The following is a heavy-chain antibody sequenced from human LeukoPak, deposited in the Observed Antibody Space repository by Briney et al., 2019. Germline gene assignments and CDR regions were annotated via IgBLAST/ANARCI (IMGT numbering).Heavy chain of an antibody. CDR2: IGWNSGSI. J-gene: IGHJ4*02. D-gene: IGHD5-12*01. V-gene: IGHV3-9*01. Sequence: GGSLRLSCAASGFTFDDYAMHWVRQAPGKGLEWVSGIGWNSGSIGYADSVKGRFTISRDNAKNPLYLQMNSLRAEDTALYYCAKGDMAATYAFDYWGQGTLVTVSS. CDR1: GFTFDDYA. CDR3: AKGDMAATYAFDY.